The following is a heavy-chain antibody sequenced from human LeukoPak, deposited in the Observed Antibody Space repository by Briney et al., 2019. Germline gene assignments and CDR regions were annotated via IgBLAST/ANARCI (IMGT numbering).Heavy chain of an antibody. Sequence: SETLSLTCTVSGGSISSYYWSWIRQPPGKGLEWIGYIYYSGSTNYNPSLKSRVTISGDPSKNQFSLKLSSVTAADTAVYYCARTTYYYDSSGYYGPFYYYYGMDVWGQGTTVTVSS. CDR3: ARTTYYYDSSGYYGPFYYYYGMDV. J-gene: IGHJ6*02. CDR2: IYYSGST. V-gene: IGHV4-59*01. D-gene: IGHD3-22*01. CDR1: GGSISSYY.